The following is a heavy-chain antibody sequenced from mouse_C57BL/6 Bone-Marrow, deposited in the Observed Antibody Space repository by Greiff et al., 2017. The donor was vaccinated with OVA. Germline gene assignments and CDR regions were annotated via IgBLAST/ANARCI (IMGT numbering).Heavy chain of an antibody. V-gene: IGHV1-69*01. J-gene: IGHJ3*01. CDR1: GYTFTSYW. D-gene: IGHD2-4*01. CDR3: ARLRDDYTWFAY. CDR2: IDPSDSYT. Sequence: QVQLQQSGAELVMPGASVKLSCKASGYTFTSYWMHWVKQRPGQGLEWIGEIDPSDSYTNYNQKFKGKSTLTVDKSSSTAYMQLSSLTSEDSAVYYCARLRDDYTWFAYWGQGTLVTVSA.